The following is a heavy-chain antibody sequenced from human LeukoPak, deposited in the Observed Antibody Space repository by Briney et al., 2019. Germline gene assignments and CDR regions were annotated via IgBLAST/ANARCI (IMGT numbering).Heavy chain of an antibody. CDR3: ARAALGGQLLSGYYYYMDV. Sequence: ASVKVSCKASRYTFTGYYMHWVRQAPGQGLEWMGWINPNSGGTNYAQKFQGRVTLTRDTSISTAYMELSRLRSDDTAVYYCARAALGGQLLSGYYYYMDVWGKGTTVTVSS. V-gene: IGHV1-2*02. D-gene: IGHD6-6*01. CDR2: INPNSGGT. CDR1: RYTFTGYY. J-gene: IGHJ6*03.